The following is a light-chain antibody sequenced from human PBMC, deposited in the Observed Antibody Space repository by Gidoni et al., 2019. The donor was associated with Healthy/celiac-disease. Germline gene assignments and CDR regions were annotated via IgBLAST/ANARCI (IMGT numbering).Light chain of an antibody. CDR1: NIGSKS. J-gene: IGLJ2*01. V-gene: IGLV3-21*04. Sequence: SYVLTQPPSASVAPGKTARITCGGNNIGSKSVHWYQQKPGQAPVLVIYYDSDRPSGIPERFSGSNSGNTATLTISRVEAGDEADYYCQVWDSSSYVVFGGGTKLTVL. CDR3: QVWDSSSYVV. CDR2: YDS.